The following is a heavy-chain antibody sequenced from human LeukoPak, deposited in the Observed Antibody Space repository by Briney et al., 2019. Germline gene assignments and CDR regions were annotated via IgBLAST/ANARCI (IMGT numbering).Heavy chain of an antibody. CDR2: ISISGVTK. CDR3: TSHGSTYYFDY. V-gene: IGHV3-48*03. CDR1: GFTFSRYD. Sequence: LAGGSLRLSCATSGFTFSRYDYNWVRQAPGKGLEWISYISISGVTKYYADSVRGQFTVSRDNARDSLYLQMDSLRAEDTATYYCTSHGSTYYFDYCGQGTQVTVSS. J-gene: IGHJ4*02. D-gene: IGHD5/OR15-5a*01.